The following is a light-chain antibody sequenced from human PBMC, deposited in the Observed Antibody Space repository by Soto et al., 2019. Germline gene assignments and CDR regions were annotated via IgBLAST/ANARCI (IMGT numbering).Light chain of an antibody. CDR3: QQYGFS. Sequence: DIHMTQSPSTLSASVGDRVTITCRASQSVSYWLAWYQHKPGKAPKLLIHDASSLESGVPSRFRGGGSGQEFTLTISGLQPDDFATYYCQQYGFSFGPGTKVEMK. V-gene: IGKV1-5*01. J-gene: IGKJ3*01. CDR2: DAS. CDR1: QSVSYW.